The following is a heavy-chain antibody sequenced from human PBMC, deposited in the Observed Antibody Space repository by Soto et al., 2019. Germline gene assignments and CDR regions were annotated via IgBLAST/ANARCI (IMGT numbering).Heavy chain of an antibody. CDR1: GGSISSGDYY. V-gene: IGHV4-30-4*01. Sequence: SETLSLTCTVSGGSISSGDYYWSWIRQPPGKGLEWIGEIYHSGSTYYNPSLKSRVTISVDKSKNQFSLKLSSVTAADTAVYYCASVRGGYYYAMDVWGQGTTVTVSS. D-gene: IGHD3-10*02. CDR2: IYHSGST. J-gene: IGHJ6*02. CDR3: ASVRGGYYYAMDV.